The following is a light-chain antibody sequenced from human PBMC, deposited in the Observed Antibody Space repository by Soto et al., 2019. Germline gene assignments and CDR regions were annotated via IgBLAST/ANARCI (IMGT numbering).Light chain of an antibody. CDR3: QQFITYPWT. CDR2: QAS. V-gene: IGKV1-5*03. Sequence: DIQMTQSPSTLSASVGDRVTITCRASHSISSELAWYQQKLGKAPKLLIYQASTLETGGPSRFSGSGSGTEFTLTITSLQPDDFATYYCQQFITYPWTFGQGTKVEIK. J-gene: IGKJ1*01. CDR1: HSISSE.